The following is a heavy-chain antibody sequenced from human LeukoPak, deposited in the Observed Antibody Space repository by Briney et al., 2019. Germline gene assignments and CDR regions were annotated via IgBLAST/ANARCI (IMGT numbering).Heavy chain of an antibody. V-gene: IGHV3-11*05. CDR3: ARDQRGYSYLDFDY. J-gene: IGHJ4*02. Sequence: GGSLRLSCAASGFTFSDYYMSWIRQAPGKGLEGVSYISSSSSYTNYADSVKGRFTISRDNAKNSLYLQMSSLRAEDTAVYYCARDQRGYSYLDFDYWGQGTLVTVSS. CDR1: GFTFSDYY. D-gene: IGHD5-18*01. CDR2: ISSSSSYT.